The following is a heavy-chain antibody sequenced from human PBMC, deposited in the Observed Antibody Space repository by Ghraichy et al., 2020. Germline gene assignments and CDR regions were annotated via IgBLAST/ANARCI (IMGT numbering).Heavy chain of an antibody. Sequence: VKVSCKSSGYKFTTYGISWVRQAPGQGLEWMGWIDTNKVNTNYAQKFQRRVTMTVDTSTSTAYMELRSLSSDDTAVYFCARDPGRSGSYPSPFDYWGQGTLVSVSS. CDR2: IDTNKVNT. CDR3: ARDPGRSGSYPSPFDY. J-gene: IGHJ4*02. CDR1: GYKFTTYG. V-gene: IGHV1-18*01. D-gene: IGHD1-26*01.